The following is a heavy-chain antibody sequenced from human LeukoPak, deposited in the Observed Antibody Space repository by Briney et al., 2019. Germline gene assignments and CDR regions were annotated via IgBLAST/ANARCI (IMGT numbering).Heavy chain of an antibody. D-gene: IGHD3-16*02. CDR1: GFTFSSYG. V-gene: IGHV3-30*18. J-gene: IGHJ4*02. Sequence: PGGSLRLSCAASGFTFSSYGMHWVRQAPGKGLECVAVISYDGSNKYYADSVKGRFTISRDNSKNTLYLQMNSLRAEDTAVYYCAKGDFMITFGGVIVFWGQGTLVTVSS. CDR2: ISYDGSNK. CDR3: AKGDFMITFGGVIVF.